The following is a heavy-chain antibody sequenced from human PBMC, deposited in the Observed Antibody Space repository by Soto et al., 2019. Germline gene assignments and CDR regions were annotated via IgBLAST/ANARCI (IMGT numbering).Heavy chain of an antibody. CDR2: ISRSSSYT. D-gene: IGHD6-6*01. CDR3: ARVAARTPDYHYYYGMDV. V-gene: IGHV3-11*06. CDR1: GFTFSDYY. J-gene: IGHJ6*02. Sequence: QVQLVESGGGLVKPGGSLRLSCAASGFTFSDYYMSWIRQAPGKGLEWVSYISRSSSYTNNADSVKGRFTIFRDTANNSLYLQMIRLRGEDTAVYYCARVAARTPDYHYYYGMDVWGRGTTVTVSS.